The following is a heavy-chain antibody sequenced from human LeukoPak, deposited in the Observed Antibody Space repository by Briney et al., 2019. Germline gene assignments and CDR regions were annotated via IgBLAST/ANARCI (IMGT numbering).Heavy chain of an antibody. CDR3: ARSKGSIASNWFDP. V-gene: IGHV1-2*02. Sequence: GASVKVSCKASGYTFTGYYMHWVRQAPGQGLEWMGWINPNSGGTNYAQKFQGRVTMTRDTSISTAYMELSRPRSGDTAVYYCARSKGSIASNWFDPWGQGTLVTVSS. CDR2: INPNSGGT. J-gene: IGHJ5*02. CDR1: GYTFTGYY. D-gene: IGHD2/OR15-2a*01.